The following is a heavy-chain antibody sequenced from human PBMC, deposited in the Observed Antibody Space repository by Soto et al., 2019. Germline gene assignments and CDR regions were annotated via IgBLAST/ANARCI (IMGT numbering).Heavy chain of an antibody. CDR2: ISSSSSYI. V-gene: IGHV3-21*01. J-gene: IGHJ4*02. CDR3: ARGRETTYYYASSGYPTSGY. D-gene: IGHD3-22*01. Sequence: ESLKISWASSGITFSSYSMNLVLQAPGKGLEWVSSISSSSSYIYYADSVKGRFTISRDNSKNTLYLQMNSLRAEDTAVYYCARGRETTYYYASSGYPTSGYWGQGTLVTVSS. CDR1: GITFSSYS.